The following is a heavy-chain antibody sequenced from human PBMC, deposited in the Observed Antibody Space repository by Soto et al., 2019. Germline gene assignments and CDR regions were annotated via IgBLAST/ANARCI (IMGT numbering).Heavy chain of an antibody. CDR1: DGSVSSYY. Sequence: PSETLSLTCTVSDGSVSSYYWSWIRQPPGKGLEWIGYIYHSGSTYYNPSLKSRVTISVDRSKSQFPLKLSSVTAADTAVYYCARASTTVTTLDYWGQGTLVTVSS. CDR2: IYHSGST. D-gene: IGHD4-17*01. J-gene: IGHJ4*02. V-gene: IGHV4-59*02. CDR3: ARASTTVTTLDY.